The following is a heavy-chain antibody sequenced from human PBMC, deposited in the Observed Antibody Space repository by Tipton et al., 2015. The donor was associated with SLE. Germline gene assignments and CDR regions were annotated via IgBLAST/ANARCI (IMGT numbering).Heavy chain of an antibody. CDR3: AKDAEVFGLEFLDY. J-gene: IGHJ4*02. CDR1: GFTFSNCD. V-gene: IGHV3-30-3*01. Sequence: SLRLSCAASGFTFSNCDMHCVRQAPGKGLEWVAVIPHDGSNEYYADSVKGRFTISRDNSKNTLYVQMNSLKAEDTAVYYCAKDAEVFGLEFLDYWGQGTLVSAS. D-gene: IGHD3-10*01. CDR2: IPHDGSNE.